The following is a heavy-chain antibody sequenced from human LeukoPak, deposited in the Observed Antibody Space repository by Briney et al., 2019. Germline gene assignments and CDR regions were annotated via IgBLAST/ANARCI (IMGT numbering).Heavy chain of an antibody. D-gene: IGHD3-3*01. CDR1: GFNFRRYG. J-gene: IGHJ6*02. Sequence: PGRSLRLTCAASGFNFRRYGLHWVRQAPGKSLEWVAFLWSDGSNTNHADSVKGRFTISRDISKNSLYLQMNSLRAEDTAVYYCARDGPHYDFDVWGQGTTVTVSS. CDR3: ARDGPHYDFDV. V-gene: IGHV3-33*01. CDR2: LWSDGSNT.